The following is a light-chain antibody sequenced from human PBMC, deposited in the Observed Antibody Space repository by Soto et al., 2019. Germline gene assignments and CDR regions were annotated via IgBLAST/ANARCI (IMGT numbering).Light chain of an antibody. V-gene: IGKV3-20*01. Sequence: EIALTQSPGTLSLSPGERATLSCRASQPVSSAYLAWYQQKPGQAPRVLIYGASTRATGIPDRFSCGGSGTYFTLTISSREPEYFAVYYCQQYGSSRSTLGRGTR. CDR1: QPVSSAY. J-gene: IGKJ5*01. CDR2: GAS. CDR3: QQYGSSRST.